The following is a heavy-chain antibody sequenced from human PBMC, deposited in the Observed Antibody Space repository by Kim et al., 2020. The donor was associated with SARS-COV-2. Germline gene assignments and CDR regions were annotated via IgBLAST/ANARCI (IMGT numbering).Heavy chain of an antibody. V-gene: IGHV5-10-1*01. J-gene: IGHJ2*01. CDR2: IDPSDSYT. Sequence: GESLKISCKGSGYSFTSYWISWVRQMPGKGLEWMGRIDPSDSYTNYSPSFQGHVTISADKSISTAYLQWSSLKASDTAMYYCARTGNYYDSSGYFPSDWYFDLWGRGTLVTVSS. CDR1: GYSFTSYW. CDR3: ARTGNYYDSSGYFPSDWYFDL. D-gene: IGHD3-22*01.